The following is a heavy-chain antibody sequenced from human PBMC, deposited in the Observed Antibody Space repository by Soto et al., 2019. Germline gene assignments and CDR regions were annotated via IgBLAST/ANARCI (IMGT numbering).Heavy chain of an antibody. V-gene: IGHV4-59*01. CDR1: GGSITYYY. J-gene: IGHJ4*02. D-gene: IGHD6-19*01. CDR3: ARASSGRNYYFDY. CDR2: VYYSGST. Sequence: SVTLSLTCTVSGGSITYYYWSWIRQPPGKGLEWIGYVYYSGSTDYNPSLKSRVTISVDTSKNQFSLKLSSVTAADTAVYYCARASSGRNYYFDYWGQGTLVTVSS.